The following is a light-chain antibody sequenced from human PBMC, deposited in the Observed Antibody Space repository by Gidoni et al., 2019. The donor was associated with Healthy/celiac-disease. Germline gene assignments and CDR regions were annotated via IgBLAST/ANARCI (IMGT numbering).Light chain of an antibody. CDR1: SSDVGGYNY. J-gene: IGLJ2*01. CDR2: DVS. V-gene: IGLV2-11*01. CDR3: CSYAGSYVV. Sequence: QSALTQPRTVSGSPGQSVTISCTGTSSDVGGYNYVSWYQQHPGKAPKLMIYDVSKRPSGVPDRFSGSKSGNTASLTISGLHAADEADYYCCSYAGSYVVFGGGTKLTVL.